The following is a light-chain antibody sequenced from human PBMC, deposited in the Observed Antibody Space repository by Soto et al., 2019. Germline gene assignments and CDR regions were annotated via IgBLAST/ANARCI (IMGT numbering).Light chain of an antibody. CDR3: QQYGSSL. CDR1: QSVSSSY. V-gene: IGKV3D-20*01. Sequence: EIVLTQSPATLSLSPGERATLSCGASQSVSSSYLVWYQQKPGLAPRLLIYDASSRATGIPDRFSGSGSGTDFTLTISRLEPEDFAVYYCQQYGSSLFGPRNKVDIK. J-gene: IGKJ3*01. CDR2: DAS.